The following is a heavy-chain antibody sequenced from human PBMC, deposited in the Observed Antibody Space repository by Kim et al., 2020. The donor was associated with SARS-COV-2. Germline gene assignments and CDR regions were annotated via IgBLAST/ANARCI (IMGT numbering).Heavy chain of an antibody. D-gene: IGHD3-22*01. V-gene: IGHV3-9*01. Sequence: GGSLRLSCAASGFTFDDYAMHWVRQAPGKGLEWVSGISWNSGSIGYADSVKGRFTISRDNAKNSLYLQMNSLRAEDTALYYCAKLTYYDSSGADYWGQGTLVTVSS. CDR2: ISWNSGSI. CDR1: GFTFDDYA. J-gene: IGHJ4*02. CDR3: AKLTYYDSSGADY.